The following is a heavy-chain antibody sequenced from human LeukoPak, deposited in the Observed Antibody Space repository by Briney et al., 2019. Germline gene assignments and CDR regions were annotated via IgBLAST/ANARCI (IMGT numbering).Heavy chain of an antibody. CDR1: GFTFSSYS. CDR2: ISSSSSTI. CDR3: AGGDILTGYYNVDGMDV. D-gene: IGHD3-9*01. Sequence: PGGSLRLSCAASGFTFSSYSMNWVRQAPGKGLEWVSYISSSSSTIYYADSVKGRFTISRDNAKNSLYLQMNSLRAEDTAVYYCAGGDILTGYYNVDGMDVWGQGTTVTVSS. J-gene: IGHJ6*02. V-gene: IGHV3-48*04.